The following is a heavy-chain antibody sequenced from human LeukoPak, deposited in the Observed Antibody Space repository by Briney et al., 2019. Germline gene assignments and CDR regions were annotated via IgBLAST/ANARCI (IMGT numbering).Heavy chain of an antibody. V-gene: IGHV3-9*01. Sequence: GRSLRLSCAASGFTFDDYAMHWVRQAPGKGLEWVSGISWNSGSIGYADSVKGRFTISRDNAKNSLYLQMNSLRAEDTALYYCARVPGYCGGDCPYYYYYGMDVRGQGTTVTVSS. J-gene: IGHJ6*02. D-gene: IGHD2-21*02. CDR1: GFTFDDYA. CDR2: ISWNSGSI. CDR3: ARVPGYCGGDCPYYYYYGMDV.